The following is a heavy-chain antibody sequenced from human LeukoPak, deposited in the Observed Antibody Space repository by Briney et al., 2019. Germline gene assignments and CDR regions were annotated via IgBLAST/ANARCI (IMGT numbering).Heavy chain of an antibody. J-gene: IGHJ4*02. CDR2: IYYSGST. Sequence: SETLSLTCTASGDSISRTHYSWGWIRQPPGKGLEWIGSIYYSGSTYYNPSLKSRVTISVDTSMQQFSLKLSSVTAADTAVYYCARGRGSSWYYFDYWGQGTPVTVSS. V-gene: IGHV4-39*07. CDR1: GDSISRTHYS. D-gene: IGHD6-13*01. CDR3: ARGRGSSWYYFDY.